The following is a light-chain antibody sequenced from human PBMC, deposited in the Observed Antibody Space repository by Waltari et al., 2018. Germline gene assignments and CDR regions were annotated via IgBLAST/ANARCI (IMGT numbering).Light chain of an antibody. J-gene: IGLJ2*01. CDR1: SSNIGSNT. V-gene: IGLV1-44*01. Sequence: QSVQTQPPSASGTPGQRVTITCSGSSSNIGSNTVNWYQQLPGTAPKLLIYSNNQRPSGVPDRFSGSNSGTSASLAISGLQSEDEAYYYCAAWDDSLNGPVVFGGGTKLTVL. CDR2: SNN. CDR3: AAWDDSLNGPVV.